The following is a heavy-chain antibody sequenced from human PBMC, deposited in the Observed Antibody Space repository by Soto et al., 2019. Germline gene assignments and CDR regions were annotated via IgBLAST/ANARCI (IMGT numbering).Heavy chain of an antibody. Sequence: QVQLQESGPGLVKPSGTLSLTCAVSGGSISSSNWWCWVRQPHGKGLVWIGEIYHSGSTNYNPSLKSRVPIAVDKPKNQFSLKLSSVTAADTAVYDCARLYGTPNDDWGQGTLVTASS. CDR1: GGSISSSNW. CDR3: ARLYGTPNDD. V-gene: IGHV4-4*02. J-gene: IGHJ4*02. D-gene: IGHD1-1*01. CDR2: IYHSGST.